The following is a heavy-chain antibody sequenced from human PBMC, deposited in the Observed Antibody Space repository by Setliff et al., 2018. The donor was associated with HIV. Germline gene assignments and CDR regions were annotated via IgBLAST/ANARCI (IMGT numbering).Heavy chain of an antibody. CDR3: ARGNPDYDILTGYWSHYFDY. J-gene: IGHJ4*02. V-gene: IGHV4-59*01. CDR2: IYYSGST. D-gene: IGHD3-9*01. CDR1: GDSISSYY. Sequence: SETLSLTCTVSGDSISSYYWTWIRQSPGKGLEWIGNIYYSGSTNFNPSLKGRVTISLDTSKNQFSLKLNSVTAADTAVYYCARGNPDYDILTGYWSHYFDYWGQGTLVTVTS.